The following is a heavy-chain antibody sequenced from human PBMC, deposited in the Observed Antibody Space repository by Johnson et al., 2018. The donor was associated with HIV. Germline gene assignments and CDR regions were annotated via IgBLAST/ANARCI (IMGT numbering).Heavy chain of an antibody. CDR1: GFTFSSYA. CDR3: AREGDSSGMVFLDAFDI. V-gene: IGHV3-30-3*01. J-gene: IGHJ3*02. CDR2: ISYDGSNK. D-gene: IGHD3-22*01. Sequence: QVQLVESGGGVVQPGRSPRLSCAASGFTFSSYAMHWVRQAPGKGLEWVAVISYDGSNKYYADSVKGRFTISRDNSKNTLYLQMNSLRAEDTAVYYCAREGDSSGMVFLDAFDIWGQGTMVTVSS.